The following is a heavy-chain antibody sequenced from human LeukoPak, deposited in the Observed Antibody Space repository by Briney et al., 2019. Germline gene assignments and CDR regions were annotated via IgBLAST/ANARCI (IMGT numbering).Heavy chain of an antibody. J-gene: IGHJ4*02. V-gene: IGHV1-18*01. CDR2: ISAYNGNT. D-gene: IGHD5-18*01. CDR3: ARDRWGYSYGGD. CDR1: GYTFTSYG. Sequence: ASVKVSCKASGYTFTSYGISWVRQAPGQGLEWMGWISAYNGNTNYAQKLQGRVTMTTDTSTSTAYMELRSLRADDTAVYFCARDRWGYSYGGDWGQGTLVTVSS.